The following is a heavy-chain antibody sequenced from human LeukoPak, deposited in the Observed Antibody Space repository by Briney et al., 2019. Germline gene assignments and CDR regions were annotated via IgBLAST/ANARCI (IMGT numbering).Heavy chain of an antibody. CDR2: IDDSGNT. CDR1: GGSMKNSY. D-gene: IGHD2-2*01. J-gene: IGHJ6*03. CDR3: ARDSSPAALPYMDV. Sequence: SETLSLTCFVPGGSMKNSYWTWIRQAPGKGLEWIGNIDDSGNTNYNPSLKSRVTISLDTSKNQFSLRVTSVTAADTALFFCARDSSPAALPYMDVWGKGTTVTVSS. V-gene: IGHV4-59*01.